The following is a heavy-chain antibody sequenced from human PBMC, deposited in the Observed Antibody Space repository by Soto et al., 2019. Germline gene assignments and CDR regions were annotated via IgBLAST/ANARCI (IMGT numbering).Heavy chain of an antibody. CDR2: ISGGGSST. Sequence: GGSLRLSCAASGFTFSSYAMSWVRQAPGKGLEWVSAISGGGSSTYYADSVKGRFTISRDNSKNTLYLQMNSLRAEDTAVYYCAKGGRQWLVTSDFNYWGQGDRVTVSS. CDR1: GFTFSSYA. V-gene: IGHV3-23*01. CDR3: AKGGRQWLVTSDFNY. J-gene: IGHJ4*02. D-gene: IGHD6-19*01.